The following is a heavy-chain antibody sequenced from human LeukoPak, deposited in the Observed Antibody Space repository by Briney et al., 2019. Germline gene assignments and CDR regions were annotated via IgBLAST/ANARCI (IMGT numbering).Heavy chain of an antibody. D-gene: IGHD3-10*01. CDR1: GFTFSSYS. J-gene: IGHJ4*02. CDR3: ARDRGTAFDY. Sequence: PGGSLRLSCAASGFTFSSYSMNWIRQAPGKGLEWVSSISSSSSYIYYADSVKGRFTISRDNAKNSLYLQMNSLRAEDAAVYYCARDRGTAFDYWGQGTLVTVSS. V-gene: IGHV3-21*01. CDR2: ISSSSSYI.